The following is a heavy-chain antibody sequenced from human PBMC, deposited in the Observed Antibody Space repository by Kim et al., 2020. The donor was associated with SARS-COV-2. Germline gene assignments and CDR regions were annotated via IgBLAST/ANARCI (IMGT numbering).Heavy chain of an antibody. CDR3: ARDSLRYGSGFSNWFDP. D-gene: IGHD3-10*01. CDR1: GFTFSSYG. J-gene: IGHJ5*02. CDR2: IWYDGSNK. Sequence: GGSLRLSCAASGFTFSSYGMHWVRQAPGKGLEWVAVIWYDGSNKYYADSVKGRFTISRDNSKNTLYLQMNSLRAEDTAVYYCARDSLRYGSGFSNWFDPWGQGTLVTVSS. V-gene: IGHV3-33*01.